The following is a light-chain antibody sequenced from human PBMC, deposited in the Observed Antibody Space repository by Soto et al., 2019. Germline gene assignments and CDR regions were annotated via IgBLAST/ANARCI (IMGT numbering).Light chain of an antibody. CDR1: SSDVGGYNY. Sequence: QSALTQPASVSGSPGQSITISCTGTSSDVGGYNYVSWYQQHPGKAPKLMIYEVSNRPSGVSNRFSGCKSGNTASLTISGLQAEDEADYYCSSYTSSSLYVFGTGTKVTVL. CDR2: EVS. V-gene: IGLV2-14*01. J-gene: IGLJ1*01. CDR3: SSYTSSSLYV.